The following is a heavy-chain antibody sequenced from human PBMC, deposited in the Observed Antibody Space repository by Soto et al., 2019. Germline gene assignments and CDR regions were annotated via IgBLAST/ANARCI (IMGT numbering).Heavy chain of an antibody. CDR1: GYSISNGYY. D-gene: IGHD1-26*01. CDR2: IYPTGTT. Sequence: SETLSLTCAVSGYSISNGYYWDWIRQPPGKRLEWIGSIYPTGTTYYNPSLKSRVTISVDTSKNQFSLKLTSLTAADTAVYYCARDENYSLHYFNLWGPGTLVTVSS. V-gene: IGHV4-38-2*02. J-gene: IGHJ4*02. CDR3: ARDENYSLHYFNL.